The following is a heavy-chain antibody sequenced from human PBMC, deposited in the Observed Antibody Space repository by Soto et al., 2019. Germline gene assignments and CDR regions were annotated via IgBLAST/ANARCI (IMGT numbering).Heavy chain of an antibody. CDR1: GFTFSSYA. D-gene: IGHD6-6*01. V-gene: IGHV3-23*01. Sequence: EVQLLESGGGLVQPGGSLRLSCAASGFTFSSYAMSWVRQAPGKWLQWVSAISGSGGNTYYADSVKSRFTISSGNSKKSLYLQLNSRSAEDTAVYYCAKSLVARPYDYWGQGTLVTVSS. CDR3: AKSLVARPYDY. CDR2: ISGSGGNT. J-gene: IGHJ4*02.